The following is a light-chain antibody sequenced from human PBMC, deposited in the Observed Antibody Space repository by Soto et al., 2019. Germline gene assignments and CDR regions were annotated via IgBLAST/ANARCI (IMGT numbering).Light chain of an antibody. V-gene: IGKV3-20*01. J-gene: IGKJ1*01. CDR2: GAS. Sequence: ETVLTQSPGTLSLSPGERATLSCRASQTIRSNYLAWYRQTPGQAPRLLIYGASNRATGIADRCSGSGSGTVFTLIISRLEPEDFALYYWQQYGSSPWTFGQGTKVEIK. CDR1: QTIRSNY. CDR3: QQYGSSPWT.